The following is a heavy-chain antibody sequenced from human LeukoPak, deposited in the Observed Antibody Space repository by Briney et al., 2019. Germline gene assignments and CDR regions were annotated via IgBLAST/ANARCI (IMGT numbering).Heavy chain of an antibody. D-gene: IGHD6-19*01. V-gene: IGHV3-30*18. J-gene: IGHJ4*02. Sequence: GRSLRLSCGASGFTFSSYGMHWVRQAPGKGLEWVAAISNDGSNKYYADSVKGRFTISRDNSKNTLYLQMNSLRAEDTAVYYCAKNEKIAVAARTGHYFDYWGQGTLVTVSS. CDR3: AKNEKIAVAARTGHYFDY. CDR1: GFTFSSYG. CDR2: ISNDGSNK.